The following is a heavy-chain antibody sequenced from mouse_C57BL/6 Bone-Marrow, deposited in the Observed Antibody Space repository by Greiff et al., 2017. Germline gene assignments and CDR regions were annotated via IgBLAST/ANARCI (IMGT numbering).Heavy chain of an antibody. J-gene: IGHJ1*03. D-gene: IGHD2-3*01. CDR3: ARGGDGYQYFDV. Sequence: VQLQQSGAELVKPGASVKISCKASGYAFSSYWMNWVKQRPGKGLEWIGQIYPGDGDTNYNGKFKGKATLTADKSSSTAYMQLSSLTSEDSAVYFCARGGDGYQYFDVWGTGTTVTVSS. V-gene: IGHV1-80*01. CDR1: GYAFSSYW. CDR2: IYPGDGDT.